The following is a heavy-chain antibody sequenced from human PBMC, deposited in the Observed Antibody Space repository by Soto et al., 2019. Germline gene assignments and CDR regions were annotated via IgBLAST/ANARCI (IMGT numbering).Heavy chain of an antibody. CDR2: IKTKTEGGTT. CDR1: GFTFSNAW. Sequence: EVQLVESGGGLVKPGGSLTLSCAASGFTFSNAWMNWVRQAPGKGLXXVGHIKTKTEGGTTDYVAPVKGRFTISRDDSKNXLYLQMNSLKIEDTGIYYCSSRKDYYDSSGHDYWGQGTLVTVSS. J-gene: IGHJ4*02. V-gene: IGHV3-15*07. CDR3: SSRKDYYDSSGHDY. D-gene: IGHD3-22*01.